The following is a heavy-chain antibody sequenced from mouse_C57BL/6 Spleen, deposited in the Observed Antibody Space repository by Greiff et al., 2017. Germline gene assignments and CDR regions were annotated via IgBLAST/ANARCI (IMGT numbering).Heavy chain of an antibody. Sequence: EVKLMESGGGLVKPGGSLKLSCAASGFTFSSYAMSWVRQTPEKRLEWVATISDGGSYTYYPDNVKGRFTISRDNAKNNLYLQMSHLKYEDTAMYYCAREGVYYDPSYAMDYWGQGTSVTVSS. D-gene: IGHD2-4*01. CDR1: GFTFSSYA. CDR3: AREGVYYDPSYAMDY. J-gene: IGHJ4*01. V-gene: IGHV5-4*01. CDR2: ISDGGSYT.